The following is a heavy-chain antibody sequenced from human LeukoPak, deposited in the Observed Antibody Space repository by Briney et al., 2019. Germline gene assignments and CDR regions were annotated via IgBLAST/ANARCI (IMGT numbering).Heavy chain of an antibody. CDR2: INPNSGGT. J-gene: IGHJ4*02. V-gene: IGHV1-2*02. CDR1: GYTFTGYY. CDR3: ARDPGCSGGSCYHYFDY. Sequence: ASVKVSCKASGYTFTGYYMHWVRQAPGQGLEWMGWINPNSGGTNYAQKFQGRVTMTRDTSISTAYMELSRLRSDDTAVYYCARDPGCSGGSCYHYFDYWGQGTLVTVSS. D-gene: IGHD2-15*01.